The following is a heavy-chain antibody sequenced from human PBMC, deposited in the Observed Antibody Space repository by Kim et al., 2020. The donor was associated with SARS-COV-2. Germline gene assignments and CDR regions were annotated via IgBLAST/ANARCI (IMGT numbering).Heavy chain of an antibody. J-gene: IGHJ6*02. CDR2: T. CDR3: ARDPAAIYYYYGMDV. V-gene: IGHV1-18*01. Sequence: TNYAQKRQGRGTMTTDTSTSTAYMELRSLRSDDTAVYYCARDPAAIYYYYGMDVWGQGTTVTVSS. D-gene: IGHD2-2*02.